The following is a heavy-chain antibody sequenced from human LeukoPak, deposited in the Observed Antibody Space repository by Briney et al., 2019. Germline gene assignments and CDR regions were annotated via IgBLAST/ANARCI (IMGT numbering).Heavy chain of an antibody. CDR1: GFTFSSYG. CDR2: ISYDGSNK. V-gene: IGHV3-30*18. Sequence: PGGSLRLSCAASGFTFSSYGMHWVRQAPGKGLEWVAVISYDGSNKYYADSVKGRFTISRDNSKNTLYLQMNSLRAEDTAVYYCAKASSSGFRNNWFDPWGQGTLVTVSS. J-gene: IGHJ5*02. D-gene: IGHD3-22*01. CDR3: AKASSSGFRNNWFDP.